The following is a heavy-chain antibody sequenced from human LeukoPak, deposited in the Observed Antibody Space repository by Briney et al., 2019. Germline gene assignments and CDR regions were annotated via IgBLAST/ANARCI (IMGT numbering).Heavy chain of an antibody. CDR1: GFTLRNCA. D-gene: IGHD3-10*01. J-gene: IGHJ4*02. CDR2: LTGSGETI. V-gene: IGHV3-23*01. Sequence: GGSLRLSCAASGFTLRNCAMSWVRQAPGKGLEWVSGLTGSGETIYYADSVQGRFTISSDKSKNTLFLQMNSLRAEYTAVYYCAKEIRYFNSGTYQFYFDYWGQGTLVTVSS. CDR3: AKEIRYFNSGTYQFYFDY.